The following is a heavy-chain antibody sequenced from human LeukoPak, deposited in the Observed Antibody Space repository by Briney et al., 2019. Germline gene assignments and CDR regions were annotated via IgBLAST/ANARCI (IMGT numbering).Heavy chain of an antibody. J-gene: IGHJ4*02. CDR1: GASVNSHNYY. D-gene: IGHD3-22*01. CDR3: ARRSPSGYGGYYFDY. V-gene: IGHV4-61*01. Sequence: SETLSLTCTVSGASVNSHNYYWSWIRQPLGKGLEWIGYIYYSGSTNYNPSLKSRVTISVDTSKNQFSLKLSSVTAADTAVYYCARRSPSGYGGYYFDYWGQGTLVTVSS. CDR2: IYYSGST.